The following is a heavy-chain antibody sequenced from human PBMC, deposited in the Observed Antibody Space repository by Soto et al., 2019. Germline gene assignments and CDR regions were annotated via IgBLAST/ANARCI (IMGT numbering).Heavy chain of an antibody. V-gene: IGHV7-4-1*01. D-gene: IGHD6-13*01. Sequence: ASVKVSCKASGYTFTSYAMNWVRQAPGQGLEWMGWINTNTGNPTYAQGFTGRFVFSLDTSVSTAYLQICGLKAEDTAVYYCARDHGSGYSSSETRFDPWGQGTLVTVSS. J-gene: IGHJ5*02. CDR1: GYTFTSYA. CDR2: INTNTGNP. CDR3: ARDHGSGYSSSETRFDP.